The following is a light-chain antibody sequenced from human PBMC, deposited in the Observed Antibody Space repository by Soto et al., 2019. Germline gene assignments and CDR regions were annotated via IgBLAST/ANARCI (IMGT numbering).Light chain of an antibody. Sequence: EIVVTQAPLSLAVIPVEPASISCRSSRSLFYRDDGNTYLDLYLKKPGQSRQLLFYARSYRASGVSDRFSGSGSGTDFTLKISRVEAEDVGVYYCLQCIDFPFTLGPGTKVDI. CDR2: ARS. V-gene: IGKV2-40*01. J-gene: IGKJ3*01. CDR1: RSLFYRDDGNTY. CDR3: LQCIDFPFT.